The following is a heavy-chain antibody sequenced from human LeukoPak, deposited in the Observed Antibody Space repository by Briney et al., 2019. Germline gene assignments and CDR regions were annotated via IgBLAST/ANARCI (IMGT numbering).Heavy chain of an antibody. CDR1: GFTVSSNY. CDR2: IYSGGST. J-gene: IGHJ4*02. D-gene: IGHD3-10*01. V-gene: IGHV3-53*01. Sequence: GGSLRLSCAASGFTVSSNYMSWVRLAPGKGLEWVSVIYSGGSTYYADSVKGRFTISRDNSKNTLYLQMNSLRAEDTAVYYCARAGGGRGPPYYFDYWGQGTLVTVSS. CDR3: ARAGGGRGPPYYFDY.